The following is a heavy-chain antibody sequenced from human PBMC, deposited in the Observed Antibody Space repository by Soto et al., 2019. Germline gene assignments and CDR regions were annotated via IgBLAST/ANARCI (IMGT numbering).Heavy chain of an antibody. CDR2: IFWDDDK. Sequence: QITLKESGPTLAKPTQTLTLTCSFSGFSLSTRGVGVGWIRQPPGKALERLALIFWDDDKWYSPSLRSRLTITEDTSKNQVVLIMTNMDPVDTATYYCAHRSRGYAYYFDQWGQGTLVTVSS. D-gene: IGHD5-12*01. V-gene: IGHV2-5*02. CDR3: AHRSRGYAYYFDQ. CDR1: GFSLSTRGVG. J-gene: IGHJ4*02.